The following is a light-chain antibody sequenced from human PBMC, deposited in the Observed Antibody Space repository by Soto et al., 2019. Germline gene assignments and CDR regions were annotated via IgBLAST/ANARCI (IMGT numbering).Light chain of an antibody. CDR3: SSFTSSSSYV. CDR1: SSDVGAYNY. V-gene: IGLV2-14*01. CDR2: DVS. Sequence: QSVLTQPASVSGSPGQSVAISCTGTSSDVGAYNYVSWYQQLPGKAPKLMIHDVSNRPSGVSNRFSGSKSGNTASLTISGLQAEDEDDYYCSSFTSSSSYVFGSETKVTVL. J-gene: IGLJ1*01.